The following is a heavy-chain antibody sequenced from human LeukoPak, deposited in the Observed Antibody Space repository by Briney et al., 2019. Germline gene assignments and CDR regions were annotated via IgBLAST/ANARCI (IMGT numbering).Heavy chain of an antibody. D-gene: IGHD5-12*01. CDR3: ARGPVWWLPLSYFDY. CDR2: INHSGST. V-gene: IGHV4-34*01. J-gene: IGHJ4*02. Sequence: SETLSLTCAVYGVSFSGYYWSWIRQPPGKGLDWIGEINHSGSTNYNPSLKSRVTISVDTSKNQFSLKLSSVTAADTAVYYCARGPVWWLPLSYFDYWGQGTLVTVSS. CDR1: GVSFSGYY.